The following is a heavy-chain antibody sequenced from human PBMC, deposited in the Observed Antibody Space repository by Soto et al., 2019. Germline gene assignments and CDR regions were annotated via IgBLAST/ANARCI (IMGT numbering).Heavy chain of an antibody. CDR1: GFTFSDYY. Sequence: GSLRLSCAASGFTFSDYYMSWIRQAPGKGLEWVSYISSSGSTIYYADSGKGRFTISRDNAKNSLYLQMNSLRAEDTAVYYCARDPQTGTIGYGMDVWGQGTTVTVSS. D-gene: IGHD1-7*01. CDR3: ARDPQTGTIGYGMDV. CDR2: ISSSGSTI. V-gene: IGHV3-11*01. J-gene: IGHJ6*02.